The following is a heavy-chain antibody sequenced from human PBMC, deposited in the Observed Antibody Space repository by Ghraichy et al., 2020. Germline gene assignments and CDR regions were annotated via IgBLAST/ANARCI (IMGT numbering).Heavy chain of an antibody. J-gene: IGHJ4*02. CDR3: ARVKYTSGRDF. Sequence: ASVKVSCQANGYTLTSYDINWVRQAAGQGLEWMGWLNPNSGFTGYEQKFQGRVTLTMNTSVNTAYMELSSLTSEDTGIYYCARVKYTSGRDFWGQGTLVTVSA. D-gene: IGHD6-19*01. CDR1: GYTLTSYD. CDR2: LNPNSGFT. V-gene: IGHV1-8*01.